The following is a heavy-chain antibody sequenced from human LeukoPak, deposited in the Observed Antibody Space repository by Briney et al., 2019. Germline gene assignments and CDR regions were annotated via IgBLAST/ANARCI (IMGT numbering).Heavy chain of an antibody. V-gene: IGHV4-4*07. J-gene: IGHJ6*03. CDR3: ARGNYYDSSGLYYYYYYMDV. CDR1: GGSISSYY. Sequence: SETLSLTCSVSGGSISSYYWSWIRQPAGKGLEWIGRIYSSGTITYNPSLQSRVTMSADTSKNEFSLKLSSVTAADTAVYYCARGNYYDSSGLYYYYYYMDVWGKGTTVTVSS. CDR2: IYSSGTI. D-gene: IGHD3-22*01.